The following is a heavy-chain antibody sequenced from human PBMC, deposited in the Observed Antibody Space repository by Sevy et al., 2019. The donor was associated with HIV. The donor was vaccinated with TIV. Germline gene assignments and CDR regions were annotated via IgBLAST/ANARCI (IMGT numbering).Heavy chain of an antibody. D-gene: IGHD6-6*01. J-gene: IGHJ6*03. CDR3: ARVEYSSSNYYYIDV. CDR1: GGSISSYY. Sequence: SETLSLTCTVSGGSISSYYWSWIRQPPGKGLEWIGYIYYSGSTNYNPSLKSRVTISVDTSKNQFSLELSSVTAADTAVYYCARVEYSSSNYYYIDVWGKGTTVTVSS. CDR2: IYYSGST. V-gene: IGHV4-59*01.